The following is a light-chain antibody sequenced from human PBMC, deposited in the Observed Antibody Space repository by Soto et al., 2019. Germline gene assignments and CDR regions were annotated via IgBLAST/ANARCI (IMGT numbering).Light chain of an antibody. CDR2: VNT. CDR1: NSNIGAGYD. Sequence: QSVLTQPPSVSGAPGQRVTISCTGSNSNIGAGYDVNWYQHFPGTAPKLLIYVNTNRPSGVPDRFSGSKSGSSTSLAISGLQSDDEADYYCAAWDDSLGSYVFGSGTKLTVL. V-gene: IGLV1-40*01. J-gene: IGLJ1*01. CDR3: AAWDDSLGSYV.